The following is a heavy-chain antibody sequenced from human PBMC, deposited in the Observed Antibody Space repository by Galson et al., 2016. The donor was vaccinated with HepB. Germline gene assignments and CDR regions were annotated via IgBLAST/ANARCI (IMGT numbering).Heavy chain of an antibody. Sequence: SLRLSCAVSGFTSDSYAMSWVRQAPGKGLEWVSSISYSGGGSGGRTYYADSVKGRFTISRDTSNNTLSLRMNSLRAEDTAVYYCAKGRLGSSWYPSFDYWGQGTLVTVSS. V-gene: IGHV3-23*01. J-gene: IGHJ4*02. CDR2: ISYSGGGSGGRT. CDR3: AKGRLGSSWYPSFDY. D-gene: IGHD6-13*01. CDR1: GFTSDSYA.